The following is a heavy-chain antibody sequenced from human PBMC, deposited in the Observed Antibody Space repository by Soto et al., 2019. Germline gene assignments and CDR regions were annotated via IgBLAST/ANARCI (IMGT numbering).Heavy chain of an antibody. CDR2: IYWDDDK. V-gene: IGHV2-5*02. J-gene: IGHJ5*01. Sequence: QITLKESGPTLVKPTQTLTLTCTFSGFSLSTHGVGVGWVRQPAGKALEWLALIYWDDDKRYSASLNSRLTITKDTSKTQLVLTMTNMDPVDTATYYCAHAMLYCTGGSCSTWFDSWGQGTLVTVSS. CDR1: GFSLSTHGVG. D-gene: IGHD2-15*01. CDR3: AHAMLYCTGGSCSTWFDS.